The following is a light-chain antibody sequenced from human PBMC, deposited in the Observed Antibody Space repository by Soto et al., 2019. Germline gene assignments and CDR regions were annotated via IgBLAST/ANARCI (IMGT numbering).Light chain of an antibody. J-gene: IGLJ2*01. CDR2: EVS. V-gene: IGLV2-14*01. Sequence: QSVLTQPASVSGSPGQSITISCTGSSSDVGGYNHVSWYQQHPGKAPKLMIYEVSNRPSGVSNRFSGSKSGNTASLTISGLQAEDEADYYCSSYTTSTTRIIFVGGTKVTVL. CDR3: SSYTTSTTRII. CDR1: SSDVGGYNH.